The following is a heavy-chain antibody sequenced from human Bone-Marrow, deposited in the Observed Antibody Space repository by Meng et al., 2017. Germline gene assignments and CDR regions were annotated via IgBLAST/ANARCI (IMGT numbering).Heavy chain of an antibody. J-gene: IGHJ4*02. CDR1: GGSISSSSYY. Sequence: QLQLQESGPGLVKPSETLSLTCTGSGGSISSSSYYWGWIRQPPGKGLEWIGSIYYSGSTYYNPSLKSRVTISVDTSKNQFSLKLSSVTAADTAVFYCASIEVMRRNYFDYWGQGTLVTVSS. V-gene: IGHV4-39*01. CDR2: IYYSGST. CDR3: ASIEVMRRNYFDY. D-gene: IGHD3-16*01.